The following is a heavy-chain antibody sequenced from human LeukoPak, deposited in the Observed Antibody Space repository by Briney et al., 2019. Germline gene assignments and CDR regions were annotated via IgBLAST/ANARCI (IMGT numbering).Heavy chain of an antibody. Sequence: PSQTLSLTCTVSGGSISSGDYYWSWIRQPPGKGLEWIGEINHSGSTNYNPSLKSRVTISVDTSKNQFSLKLSSVTAADTAVYYCARVRSGWYVGGVYFDYWGQGTLVTVSS. CDR2: INHSGST. V-gene: IGHV4-30-4*08. D-gene: IGHD6-19*01. J-gene: IGHJ4*02. CDR3: ARVRSGWYVGGVYFDY. CDR1: GGSISSGDYY.